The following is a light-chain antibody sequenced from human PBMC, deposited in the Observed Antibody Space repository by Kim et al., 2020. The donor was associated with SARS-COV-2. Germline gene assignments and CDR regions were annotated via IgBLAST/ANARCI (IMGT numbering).Light chain of an antibody. CDR1: QDISKN. J-gene: IGKJ1*01. CDR2: AAS. CDR3: QQYSGYPRT. V-gene: IGKV1-16*01. Sequence: ASVGDRVTIAWRASQDISKNVAWFQQKPGKAPRSLIYAASSLESGAPSRFSGAGSGTDFTLTISTLQAEDSGTYYCQQYSGYPRTFGQGTKVDIK.